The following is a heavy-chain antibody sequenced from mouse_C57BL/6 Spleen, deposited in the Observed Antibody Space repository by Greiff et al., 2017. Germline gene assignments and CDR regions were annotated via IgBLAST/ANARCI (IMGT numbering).Heavy chain of an antibody. Sequence: EVKLVESEGGLVQPGSSMKLSCTASGFTFSDYYMAWVRQAPEKGLEWVANINYDGSSTYYLDSLKSRFIISRDNAKNILYLQMSSLKSEDTATYYCARAHGKAFDYWGQGTTLTVSS. CDR1: GFTFSDYY. CDR2: INYDGSST. V-gene: IGHV5-16*01. J-gene: IGHJ2*01. CDR3: ARAHGKAFDY. D-gene: IGHD2-1*01.